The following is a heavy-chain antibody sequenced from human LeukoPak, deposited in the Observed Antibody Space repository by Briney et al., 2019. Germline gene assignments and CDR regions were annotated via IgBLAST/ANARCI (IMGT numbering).Heavy chain of an antibody. Sequence: SGSTLVKPTQTLTLTCTFSGFSLSTSGVGVGWIRQPPGKALEWLALTYWDDDKRYSPYLKSRLTITKDTSKNPVVLIMTNMDPMDTATYYCARREVKLDYFDFWGQGTLVTVSS. J-gene: IGHJ4*02. CDR1: GFSLSTSGVG. CDR3: ARREVKLDYFDF. CDR2: TYWDDDK. V-gene: IGHV2-5*02. D-gene: IGHD1-1*01.